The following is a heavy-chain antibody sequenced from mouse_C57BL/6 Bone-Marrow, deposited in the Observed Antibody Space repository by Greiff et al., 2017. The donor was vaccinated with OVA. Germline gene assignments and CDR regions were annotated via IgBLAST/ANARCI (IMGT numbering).Heavy chain of an antibody. CDR3: TPRLRRYYYAMDY. Sequence: EVMLVESGGGLVQPGGSMKLSCVASGFTFSNYWMNWVRQSPEKGLEWVAQIRLKSDNYATHYAESVKGRFTISRDDSKSSVYLQMNNLRAEDTGIYYCTPRLRRYYYAMDYWGQGTSVTVSS. CDR1: GFTFSNYW. D-gene: IGHD2-4*01. J-gene: IGHJ4*01. V-gene: IGHV6-3*01. CDR2: IRLKSDNYAT.